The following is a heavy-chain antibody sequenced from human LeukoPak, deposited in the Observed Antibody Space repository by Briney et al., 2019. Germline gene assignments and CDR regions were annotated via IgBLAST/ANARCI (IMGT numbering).Heavy chain of an antibody. J-gene: IGHJ4*02. Sequence: GGSLRLSRAASGFTFSTYRMHWVRQVPSKGLLWVSRINSDGSGTTYADSVRGRFTLSRDNAKSTLYLQMNSLRAEDTAVYYCARHSSGYFDYWGQGTLVTVSS. CDR3: ARHSSGYFDY. D-gene: IGHD6-19*01. CDR2: INSDGSGT. CDR1: GFTFSTYR. V-gene: IGHV3-74*01.